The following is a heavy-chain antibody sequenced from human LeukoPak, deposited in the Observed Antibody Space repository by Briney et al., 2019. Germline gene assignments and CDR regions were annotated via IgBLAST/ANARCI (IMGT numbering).Heavy chain of an antibody. CDR3: TTHLPYNY. J-gene: IGHJ4*02. D-gene: IGHD1-14*01. CDR2: NKSKTDGGTT. V-gene: IGHV3-15*01. CDR1: GFTFTNAW. Sequence: TGGSLRLSCAASGFTFTNAWMSWVRQAAGKGLECVGRNKSKTDGGTTDYAAPVKGRFTISRDDSKNTLFLQMNSLKTEDTAVYYCTTHLPYNYWGQGTLVTVSS.